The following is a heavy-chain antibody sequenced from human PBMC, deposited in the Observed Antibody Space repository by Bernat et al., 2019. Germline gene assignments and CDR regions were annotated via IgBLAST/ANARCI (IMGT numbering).Heavy chain of an antibody. CDR3: ARSSRWTEKQHLGYNWFDP. D-gene: IGHD6-13*01. CDR1: GYSFTSYW. CDR2: IYPGDSDT. J-gene: IGHJ5*02. V-gene: IGHV5-51*01. Sequence: EVQLVQSGAEVKKPGESLKISCKGSGYSFTSYWIGWVRQMPGKGLEWMGIIYPGDSDTRYSPSFQGQVTISDDKSISTAYLQWSSLKASDTAMYFCARSSRWTEKQHLGYNWFDPWGQGTLVTVSS.